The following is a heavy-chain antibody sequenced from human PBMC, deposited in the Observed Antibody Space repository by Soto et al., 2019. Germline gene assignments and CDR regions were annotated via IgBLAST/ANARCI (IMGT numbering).Heavy chain of an antibody. J-gene: IGHJ1*01. CDR1: GFSFPPAW. D-gene: IGHD3-3*01. CDR3: IWQSHFGGAWR. Sequence: EVQLVESDGGLVKPGGSLRLSCAPSGFSFPPAWFNWVRQAPGRGLEWVGRIYSGGATEYSAPVRGRFTISRDDSKSTLYLQMDSLEIGDTALYFCIWQSHFGGAWRGGQGTPVTVSS. CDR2: IYSGGAT. V-gene: IGHV3-15*07.